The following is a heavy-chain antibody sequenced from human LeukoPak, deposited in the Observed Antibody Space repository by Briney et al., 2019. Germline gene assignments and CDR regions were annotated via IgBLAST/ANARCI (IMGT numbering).Heavy chain of an antibody. V-gene: IGHV1-8*01. CDR3: ARWSDSYGYGE. Sequence: GASVEVSCKASGYTFTSYDINWVRQATGQGLEWMGWMNPNSGNTSYAQKFQGRVTMTRNTSISTAYMELSSLRSEDTAVYYCARWSDSYGYGEWGQGTLVTVSS. D-gene: IGHD5-18*01. CDR1: GYTFTSYD. CDR2: MNPNSGNT. J-gene: IGHJ4*02.